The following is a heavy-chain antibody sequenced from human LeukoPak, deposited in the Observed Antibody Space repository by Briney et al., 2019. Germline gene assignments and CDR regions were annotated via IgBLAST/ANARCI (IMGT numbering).Heavy chain of an antibody. CDR2: ISNDGSNK. V-gene: IGHV3-30*19. CDR1: GFTFSSYG. J-gene: IGHJ4*02. D-gene: IGHD2-2*01. CDR3: ARSGCSSTTCSPEY. Sequence: HAGGSLRLSCAASGFTFSSYGMHWVRQTPGKGLEWVTVISNDGSNKYYADSVKGRFTVSRDNSRNTLFLEMNSLRTEDTSVYYCARSGCSSTTCSPEYWGQGTLVSVSS.